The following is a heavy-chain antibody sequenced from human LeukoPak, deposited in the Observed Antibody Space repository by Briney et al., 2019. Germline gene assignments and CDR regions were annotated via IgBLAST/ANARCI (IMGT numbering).Heavy chain of an antibody. Sequence: ASVKVSCKASGYTFTGNYMRWVLQAPGQGLEWMGWIYPNSGGTIYAQKFQGRVTMTRDTSISTAYMELTRLRSDDTAVYYCARDGYSGGAFDIWGQGTMVTVSS. CDR3: ARDGYSGGAFDI. CDR2: IYPNSGGT. V-gene: IGHV1-2*02. J-gene: IGHJ3*02. D-gene: IGHD5-12*01. CDR1: GYTFTGNY.